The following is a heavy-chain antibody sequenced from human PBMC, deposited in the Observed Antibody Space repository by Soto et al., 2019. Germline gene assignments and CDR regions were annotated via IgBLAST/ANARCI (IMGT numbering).Heavy chain of an antibody. J-gene: IGHJ4*02. Sequence: VQLVQSGAEVRKPGASVKVSCKAPGYTFSSYGISWMRQAPGKGLEWMGWISAGKGDTNYSQKFQGRVSMTTDTGTSTAYMELRSLTSDDTAVYYCARDVFTVISSGRFDYWGQGTLVTVSS. V-gene: IGHV1-18*04. D-gene: IGHD1-26*01. CDR3: ARDVFTVISSGRFDY. CDR1: GYTFSSYG. CDR2: ISAGKGDT.